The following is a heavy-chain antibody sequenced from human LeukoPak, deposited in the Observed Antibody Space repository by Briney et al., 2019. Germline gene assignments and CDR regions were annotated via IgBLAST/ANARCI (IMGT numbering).Heavy chain of an antibody. CDR1: GFTFASLG. V-gene: IGHV3-30*02. J-gene: IGHJ4*02. CDR2: VEHDGTTK. D-gene: IGHD2-15*01. Sequence: GGSLRLSCTTSGFTFASLGMHWVRQAPGKGLEWVAFVEHDGTTKYYADSVKGRFSISRDSSKNTLYLQMNSLRAGDPAVYYWAKAPVTTCSGAYCYPFDYWSQGTLVTVSS. CDR3: AKAPVTTCSGAYCYPFDY.